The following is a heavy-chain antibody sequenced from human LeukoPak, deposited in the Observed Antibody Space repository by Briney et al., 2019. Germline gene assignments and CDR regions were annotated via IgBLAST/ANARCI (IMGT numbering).Heavy chain of an antibody. CDR2: IGTAGDT. CDR3: ARGGVGATSYYGMDV. CDR1: GFTFSSYD. J-gene: IGHJ6*02. Sequence: GGSLRLSCAASGFTFSSYDMHWVRQATGKGLEWVSAIGTAGDTYYPGSVKGRFTISRENAKNSLYLQMNSLRAGDTAVYYCARGGVGATSYYGMDVWGQGTTVTVSS. V-gene: IGHV3-13*01. D-gene: IGHD1-26*01.